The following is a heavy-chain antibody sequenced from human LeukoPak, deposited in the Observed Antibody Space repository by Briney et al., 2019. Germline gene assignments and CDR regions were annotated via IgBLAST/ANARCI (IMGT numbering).Heavy chain of an antibody. D-gene: IGHD3-10*01. V-gene: IGHV1-69*01. Sequence: SVKVSCKASGGTFSSYAISWVRQAPGQGLEWMGGIIPIFGTANYAQKFQGRVTITADESTSTAYMELSRLRSEDTAVYYCARARGVFTVRGYYFDYWGQGTLVTVSS. CDR3: ARARGVFTVRGYYFDY. CDR1: GGTFSSYA. J-gene: IGHJ4*02. CDR2: IIPIFGTA.